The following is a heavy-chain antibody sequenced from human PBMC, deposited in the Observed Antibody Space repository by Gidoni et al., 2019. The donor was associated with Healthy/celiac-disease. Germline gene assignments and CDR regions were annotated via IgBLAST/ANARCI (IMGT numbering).Heavy chain of an antibody. CDR3: ARDIGEVATMFLVIGWFDP. Sequence: QVQLVESGGGLVKPGGSLRLSCAASGFTFSDYYMRWIRQAPGKGLEWVSYISSSGSTIYYADSVKGRFTISRDNAKNSLYLQMNSLRAEDTAVYYCARDIGEVATMFLVIGWFDPWGQGTLVTVSS. CDR2: ISSSGSTI. V-gene: IGHV3-11*01. CDR1: GFTFSDYY. D-gene: IGHD5-12*01. J-gene: IGHJ5*02.